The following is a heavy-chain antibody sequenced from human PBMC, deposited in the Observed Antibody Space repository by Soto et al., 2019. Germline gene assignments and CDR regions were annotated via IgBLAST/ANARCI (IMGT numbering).Heavy chain of an antibody. D-gene: IGHD2-15*01. J-gene: IGHJ4*02. Sequence: EVQVLESGGGLVQPGGSLRLSCAASGFTFSNFAMTWVRQAPGKGLEWVSAISGSGDSTYYADSVKGRFTISRDNPKSTLYLQMNSLRAEDTAVYYCATYCSGGSCYSSRGTGFGYWGQGTLVTVSS. CDR2: ISGSGDST. CDR1: GFTFSNFA. V-gene: IGHV3-23*01. CDR3: ATYCSGGSCYSSRGTGFGY.